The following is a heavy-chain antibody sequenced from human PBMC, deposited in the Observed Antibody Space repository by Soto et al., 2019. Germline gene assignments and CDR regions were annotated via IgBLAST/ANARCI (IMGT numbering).Heavy chain of an antibody. D-gene: IGHD2-15*01. J-gene: IGHJ6*02. CDR2: IDPSDSYT. CDR1: GYSFTSYW. CDR3: ASCSGGSCPNYYYYGMDV. V-gene: IGHV5-10-1*01. Sequence: GESLKISCKGSGYSFTSYWISWVRQMPGKGLEWMGRIDPSDSYTNYSPSFQGHVTISADKSISTAYLQWSSLKASDTATYYCASCSGGSCPNYYYYGMDVWGQGTTVTVSS.